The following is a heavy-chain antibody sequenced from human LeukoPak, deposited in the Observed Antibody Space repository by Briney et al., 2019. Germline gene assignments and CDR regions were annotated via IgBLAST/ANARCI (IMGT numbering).Heavy chain of an antibody. CDR1: GGSISSGGYS. V-gene: IGHV4-30-2*01. J-gene: IGHJ6*02. D-gene: IGHD5-18*01. Sequence: PSETLSLTCAVSGGSISSGGYSWSWIRQPPGKGLEWIGYIYHSGSTYYNPSLKSRVTISVDRSKNQFSLKLSSVTAADTAVYFCARGRLQLWSFPLPYNHYAIDVWGQGTTVTVSS. CDR2: IYHSGST. CDR3: ARGRLQLWSFPLPYNHYAIDV.